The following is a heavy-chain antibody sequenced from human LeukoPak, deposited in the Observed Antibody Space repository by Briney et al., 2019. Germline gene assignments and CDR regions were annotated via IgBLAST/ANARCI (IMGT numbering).Heavy chain of an antibody. CDR3: AKDRVGATDY. CDR2: ISYDGSNK. Sequence: PGGSLRLSCAASGLTFSSHWMHWVRQAPGKGLEWVAVISYDGSNKYYADSVKGRFTISRDNSKNTLYLQMNSLRAEDTAVYYCAKDRVGATDYWGQGTLVTVSS. V-gene: IGHV3-30*18. CDR1: GLTFSSHW. J-gene: IGHJ4*02. D-gene: IGHD1-26*01.